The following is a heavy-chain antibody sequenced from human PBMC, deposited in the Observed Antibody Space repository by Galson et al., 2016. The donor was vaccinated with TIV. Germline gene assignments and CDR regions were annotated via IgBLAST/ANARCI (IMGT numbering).Heavy chain of an antibody. V-gene: IGHV4-34*01. Sequence: LSLTCAAFGESFSDDYWTWFRQAPGKGLEWIGEINRRGTSNYNPSLQSRVTVSLDGSKNQISLQLRSVRASDTAVYYCGRPKMRIRSFTYWGQGTPVTVSS. CDR3: GRPKMRIRSFTY. J-gene: IGHJ4*02. D-gene: IGHD2-21*01. CDR1: GESFSDDY. CDR2: INRRGTS.